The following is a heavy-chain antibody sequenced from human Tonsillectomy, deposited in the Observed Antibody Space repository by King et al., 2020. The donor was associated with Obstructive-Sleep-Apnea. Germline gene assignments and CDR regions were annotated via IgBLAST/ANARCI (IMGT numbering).Heavy chain of an antibody. CDR1: GFTFDDYA. D-gene: IGHD4-17*01. V-gene: IGHV3-9*01. J-gene: IGHJ4*02. CDR2: ISWNSGSI. Sequence: VQLVESGGGLVQPGRSLRLSCAASGFTFDDYAMHWVRQAPGKGLEWVSGISWNSGSIAYADSVKGRFTISRDNAKNSLYLQMNSLRPEDTALYYCANSMDYGDYQTGRGFLFSASGLFDYWGQGTLVTVSS. CDR3: ANSMDYGDYQTGRGFLFSASGLFDY.